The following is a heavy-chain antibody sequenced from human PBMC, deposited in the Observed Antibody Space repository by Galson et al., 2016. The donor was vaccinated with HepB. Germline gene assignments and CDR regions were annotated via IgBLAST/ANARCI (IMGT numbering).Heavy chain of an antibody. CDR2: IKHGGST. CDR1: GGSFSGYY. D-gene: IGHD3-22*01. V-gene: IGHV4-34*01. Sequence: SETLSLTCAVDGGSFSGYYWSWIRQPPGKGLEWIGDIKHGGSTFFHPSLKSRVTISLDTSKNQFSLRLTSVTAADTAVYYCAQTSRGYYYFDRWGQGTLVTVSS. CDR3: AQTSRGYYYFDR. J-gene: IGHJ5*02.